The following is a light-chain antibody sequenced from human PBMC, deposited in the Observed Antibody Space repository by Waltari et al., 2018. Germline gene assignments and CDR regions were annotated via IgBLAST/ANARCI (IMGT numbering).Light chain of an antibody. Sequence: QSPATLSVSPGERATVSCRASQSVGNKLAWYQQKPGQAPRLLFYDASTRATGIPVRFSGSGSGTEFTLTISSLQSEDFAVYYCQQSNNWPYTFGQGTKLEIK. CDR2: DAS. J-gene: IGKJ2*01. CDR1: QSVGNK. V-gene: IGKV3-15*01. CDR3: QQSNNWPYT.